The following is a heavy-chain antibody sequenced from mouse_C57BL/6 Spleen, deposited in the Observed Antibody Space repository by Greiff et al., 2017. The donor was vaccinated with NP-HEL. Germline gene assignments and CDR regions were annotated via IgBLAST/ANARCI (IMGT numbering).Heavy chain of an antibody. D-gene: IGHD2-4*01. CDR2: INPSSGYT. CDR1: GYTFTSYT. CDR3: ARKGYDYDGAGAMDY. J-gene: IGHJ4*01. Sequence: LVESGAELARPGASVKMSCKASGYTFTSYTMHWVKQRPGQGLEWIGYINPSSGYTKYNQKFKDKATLTADKSSSTAYMQLSSLTSEDSAVYYCARKGYDYDGAGAMDYWGQGTSVTVSS. V-gene: IGHV1-4*01.